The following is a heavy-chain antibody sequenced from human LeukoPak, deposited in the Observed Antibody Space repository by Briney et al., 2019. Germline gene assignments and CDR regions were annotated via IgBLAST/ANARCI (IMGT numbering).Heavy chain of an antibody. CDR3: AKGGEDCSSTSCINYYYYYMDV. CDR1: GYTFTSYD. V-gene: IGHV1-8*03. D-gene: IGHD2-2*01. CDR2: MNPNSGNT. Sequence: ASVKVSCKASGYTFTSYDINWVRQATGQGLEWVGWMNPNSGNTGYAQKFQGRVTITRNTSISTAYMELSSLRSEDTAVYYCAKGGEDCSSTSCINYYYYYMDVWGKGTTVTVSS. J-gene: IGHJ6*03.